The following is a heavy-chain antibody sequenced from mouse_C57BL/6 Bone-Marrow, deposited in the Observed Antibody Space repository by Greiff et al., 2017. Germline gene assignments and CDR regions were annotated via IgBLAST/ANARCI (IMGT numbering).Heavy chain of an antibody. CDR1: GFSFTSYA. Sequence: VHLVESGPGLVAPSQSLSIPCTVSGFSFTSYAISWVRQPPGKGLEWLGVIWPGGGTNFNSALKSRLSISTDNSTSHIFSKMNSLQTEDTARYYCARKGDDSNYHFDVWGTGTTVTVSS. CDR2: IWPGGGT. D-gene: IGHD2-5*01. CDR3: ARKGDDSNYHFDV. V-gene: IGHV2-9-1*01. J-gene: IGHJ1*03.